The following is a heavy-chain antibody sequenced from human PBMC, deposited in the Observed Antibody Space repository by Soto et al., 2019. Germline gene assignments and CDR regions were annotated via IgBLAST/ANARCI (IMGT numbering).Heavy chain of an antibody. CDR1: GYDFTAYD. D-gene: IGHD6-13*01. Sequence: ASVKVSCKASGYDFTAYDINWVRQASGQGLEWMGWMNPINGAAGTARRFQGRVSMTRNTATGTAYLELTSLRSDDTAVYYCGRGPSPRAPAGGTPYYYAMDVWGQGTTVTVSS. V-gene: IGHV1-8*02. J-gene: IGHJ6*02. CDR2: MNPINGAA. CDR3: GRGPSPRAPAGGTPYYYAMDV.